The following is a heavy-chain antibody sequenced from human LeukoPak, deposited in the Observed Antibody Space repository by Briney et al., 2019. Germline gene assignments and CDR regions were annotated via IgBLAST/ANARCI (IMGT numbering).Heavy chain of an antibody. CDR1: GFTFDDHA. Sequence: GGSLRLSCVASGFTFDDHAMHWVRQAPGKGLEWVSSISWNSAGIKYADSVKGRFTISRDNAKNSLYLQMNSLRPEDTALYYCAKDKELSDYYFDYWGQGTLVTVSS. D-gene: IGHD3-16*02. CDR2: ISWNSAGI. V-gene: IGHV3-9*01. J-gene: IGHJ4*02. CDR3: AKDKELSDYYFDY.